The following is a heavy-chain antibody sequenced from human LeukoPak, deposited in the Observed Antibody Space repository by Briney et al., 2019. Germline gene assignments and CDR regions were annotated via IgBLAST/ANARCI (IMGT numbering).Heavy chain of an antibody. D-gene: IGHD6-6*01. CDR3: AKGRTARPIGY. CDR1: GFTFSSYA. CDR2: ISGSGGST. Sequence: GGSLRFSCAASGFTFSSYAMSWVRQAPGKGLEWVSAISGSGGSTYYADSVKGRFTISRDNSKNTLYLQMNSLRAEDTAVYYCAKGRTARPIGYWGQGTLVTVSS. V-gene: IGHV3-23*01. J-gene: IGHJ4*02.